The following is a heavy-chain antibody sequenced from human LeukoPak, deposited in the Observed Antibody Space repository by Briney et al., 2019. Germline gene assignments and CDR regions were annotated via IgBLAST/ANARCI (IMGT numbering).Heavy chain of an antibody. CDR2: IKQDGSEK. CDR1: GLTFSSYW. V-gene: IGHV3-7*01. Sequence: PGGSLRLSCAASGLTFSSYWMSWVRQAPGKGLEWVANIKQDGSEKYYVDSVKGRFTISRDNAKNSLYLQMNSLRAEDTAVYYCARARYDSSGYFGYWGQGTLVTVSS. D-gene: IGHD3-22*01. J-gene: IGHJ4*02. CDR3: ARARYDSSGYFGY.